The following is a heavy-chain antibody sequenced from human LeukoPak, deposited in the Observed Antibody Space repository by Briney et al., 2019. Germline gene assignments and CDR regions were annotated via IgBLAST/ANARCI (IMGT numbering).Heavy chain of an antibody. CDR1: GSIFNNYA. Sequence: GGSLRLSCAASGSIFNNYAMSWVRQAPGKGLEWVSSISGTGLTTYYADSVKGRFAISRDNSKNPLYLQMTSLRAEDTAVYYCAKDQRFGDLDDYRGQGTLVTVSS. CDR2: ISGTGLTT. J-gene: IGHJ4*02. D-gene: IGHD3-10*01. V-gene: IGHV3-23*01. CDR3: AKDQRFGDLDDY.